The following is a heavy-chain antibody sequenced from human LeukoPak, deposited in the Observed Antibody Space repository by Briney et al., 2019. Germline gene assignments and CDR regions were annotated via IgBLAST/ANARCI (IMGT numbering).Heavy chain of an antibody. D-gene: IGHD6-13*01. CDR2: IYYSGST. Sequence: SETLSLTCTVSGGSISSGGYYWSWIRQHPGKGLERIGYIYYSGSTYYNPSLKSRVTISVDTSKNQFSLKLSSVTAADTAVYYCARAIAAAGNNFDPWGQGTLVTVSS. CDR3: ARAIAAAGNNFDP. J-gene: IGHJ5*02. CDR1: GGSISSGGYY. V-gene: IGHV4-31*03.